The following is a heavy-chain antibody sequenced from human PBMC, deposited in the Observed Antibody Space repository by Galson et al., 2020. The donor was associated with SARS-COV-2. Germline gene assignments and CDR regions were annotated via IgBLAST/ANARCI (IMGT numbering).Heavy chain of an antibody. Sequence: GESLKISCAASGFTFSSYGMHWVRQAPGKGLEWVAVIWYDGSNKYYEDSVKGRFTISRDNSKNTLYLQMNSLRAEDTAVYYCAKDRSYYDSCSVYLPSSSYYYYGMDAWCQGSTVTVAS. CDR1: GFTFSSYG. D-gene: IGHD3-9*01. V-gene: IGHV3-33*06. CDR2: IWYDGSNK. CDR3: AKDRSYYDSCSVYLPSSSYYYYGMDA. J-gene: IGHJ6*02.